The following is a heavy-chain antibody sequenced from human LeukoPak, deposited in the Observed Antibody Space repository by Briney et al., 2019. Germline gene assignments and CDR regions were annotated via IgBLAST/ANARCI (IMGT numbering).Heavy chain of an antibody. J-gene: IGHJ4*02. CDR1: GYTFIDYY. V-gene: IGHV1-46*01. CDR2: SNPTGSST. Sequence: ASVKVSCKASGYTFIDYYMHWVRQAPGQGLEWMGLSNPTGSSTNYAQKFRGRVTMTRDTSTTTVYMELSSLRSEDTAVYYCAREESGGYFDYWGQGTLVTVSS. CDR3: AREESGGYFDY. D-gene: IGHD2-8*02.